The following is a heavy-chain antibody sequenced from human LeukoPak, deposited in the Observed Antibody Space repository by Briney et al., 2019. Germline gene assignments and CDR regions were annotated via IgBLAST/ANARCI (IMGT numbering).Heavy chain of an antibody. J-gene: IGHJ4*02. CDR3: ATGKRRYSN. D-gene: IGHD3-9*01. CDR1: RFTFSDSY. CDR2: ISSSGGST. Sequence: PGGSLRLSCAASRFTFSDSYMSWIRQAPGKGLEWLSYISSSGGSTYYAVSVKGRFTISRDNANDSLYLQMNSLRADDTAIYYCATGKRRYSNWGQGTLVTVSS. V-gene: IGHV3-11*01.